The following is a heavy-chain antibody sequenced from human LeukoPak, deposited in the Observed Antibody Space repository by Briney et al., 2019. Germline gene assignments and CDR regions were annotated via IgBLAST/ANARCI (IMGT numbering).Heavy chain of an antibody. CDR1: GGSISSSSYY. J-gene: IGHJ4*02. V-gene: IGHV4-39*07. D-gene: IGHD3-9*01. Sequence: ESGPGLVKPSETLSLTCTVAGGSISSSSYYWGWIRQSPGKGLEWIGSIYYSGSTNYNPSLKSRVTISVDTSKNQFSLKLSSVTAADTAVYYCARADTPYDILTGTHTGSLWGQGTLVTVSS. CDR2: IYYSGST. CDR3: ARADTPYDILTGTHTGSL.